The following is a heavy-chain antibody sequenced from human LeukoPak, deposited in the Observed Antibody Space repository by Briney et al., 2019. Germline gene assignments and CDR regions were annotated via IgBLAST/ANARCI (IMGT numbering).Heavy chain of an antibody. J-gene: IGHJ4*02. D-gene: IGHD5-12*01. V-gene: IGHV3-33*06. Sequence: GGSLRLSCAASGFSFSSYGFHWVRQAPGKGLEWVSAISYDGKNIHYADSVKGRFTTSRDNSRNTVYLQMNSLRVEDTAVYYCAKTYSRESGYDFFFHYWGQGTRVTVSS. CDR2: ISYDGKNI. CDR1: GFSFSSYG. CDR3: AKTYSRESGYDFFFHY.